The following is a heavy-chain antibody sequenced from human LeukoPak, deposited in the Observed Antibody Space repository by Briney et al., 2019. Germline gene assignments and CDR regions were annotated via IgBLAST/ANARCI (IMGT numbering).Heavy chain of an antibody. V-gene: IGHV1-2*02. D-gene: IGHD5-18*01. Sequence: ASVTVSCKASGYTFTVYYMHWVRQAPGQGREWMGWINPNSGGTNYAQKFQGRVTMTRDTSISTAYMELSRLRSDDTAVYYCARDFRAAMVSDWFDPWGQGTLVTVSS. CDR3: ARDFRAAMVSDWFDP. J-gene: IGHJ5*02. CDR1: GYTFTVYY. CDR2: INPNSGGT.